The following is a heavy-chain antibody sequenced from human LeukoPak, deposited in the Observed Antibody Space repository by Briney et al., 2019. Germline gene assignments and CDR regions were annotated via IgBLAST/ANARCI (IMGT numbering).Heavy chain of an antibody. CDR1: GGIFSSDA. V-gene: IGHV1-69*13. D-gene: IGHD3-22*01. CDR3: ARARDTATMAYLMTVVGNPVGYGMDV. Sequence: ASVKVSSKASGGIFSSDAISWVRQAPGQGLEWMGGIIPIFGTANYAQKFQGRVTITADESTSTAYMELSSLRSEDTAVYYCARARDTATMAYLMTVVGNPVGYGMDVWGQGTTVTVSS. J-gene: IGHJ6*02. CDR2: IIPIFGTA.